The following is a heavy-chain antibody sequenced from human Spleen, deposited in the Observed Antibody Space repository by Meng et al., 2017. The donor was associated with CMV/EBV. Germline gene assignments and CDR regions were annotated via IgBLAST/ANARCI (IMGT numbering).Heavy chain of an antibody. J-gene: IGHJ4*02. CDR1: GFTFSSYA. CDR3: ARNGAADY. Sequence: GESLKISCAASGFTFSSYAMHLVRQAPGKGLEWVAVISYDGSNKYYADSVKGRFTISRDNSKNTLYLQMNSLRAEDTAVYYCARNGAADYWGQGTLVTVSS. D-gene: IGHD6-25*01. CDR2: ISYDGSNK. V-gene: IGHV3-30-3*01.